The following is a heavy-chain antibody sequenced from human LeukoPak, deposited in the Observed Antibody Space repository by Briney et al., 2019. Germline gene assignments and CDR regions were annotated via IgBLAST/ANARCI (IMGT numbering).Heavy chain of an antibody. CDR1: GFTFSSYD. D-gene: IGHD5-18*01. CDR2: ISYDGSTI. Sequence: GGSLRLSCAASGFTFSSYDMHWVRQAPGKGLEWVAVISYDGSTIYCADSVKGRFTISRDNSKNTLYLQMNSLEAEDTAVYYCAKAKSYSSGSSGYWGQGTPVTVSS. CDR3: AKAKSYSSGSSGY. V-gene: IGHV3-30*18. J-gene: IGHJ4*02.